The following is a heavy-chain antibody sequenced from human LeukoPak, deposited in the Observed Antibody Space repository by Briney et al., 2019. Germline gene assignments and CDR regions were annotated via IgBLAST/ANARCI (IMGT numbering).Heavy chain of an antibody. CDR2: IYSGGST. CDR3: ARGPGRRELLPKNAFHI. Sequence: GGSLRLSCAASGFTVSSNYMSWVRQAPGKGLEWVSVIYSGGSTYYADSVKGRFTISRDNSKNTLYLQMNSLRAEDTAVYYCARGPGRRELLPKNAFHIWGQGTMVTVSS. CDR1: GFTVSSNY. D-gene: IGHD1-7*01. V-gene: IGHV3-53*01. J-gene: IGHJ3*02.